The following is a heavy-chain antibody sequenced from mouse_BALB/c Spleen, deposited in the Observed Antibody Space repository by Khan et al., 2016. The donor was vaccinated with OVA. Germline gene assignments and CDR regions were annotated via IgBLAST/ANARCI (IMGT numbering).Heavy chain of an antibody. CDR3: ASVYGGDFDY. J-gene: IGHJ2*01. Sequence: EVQLQESGPGLVKPSQSLSLTCTVTGYSITSDYAWNWIRQFPGNKLEWMGFISYSGNTNYNPSLKSRISITRDTSKKQFFLLLNSVTTEDTATYYCASVYGGDFDYWGQGTTLTVSS. CDR1: GYSITSDYA. V-gene: IGHV3-2*02. CDR2: ISYSGNT. D-gene: IGHD1-1*01.